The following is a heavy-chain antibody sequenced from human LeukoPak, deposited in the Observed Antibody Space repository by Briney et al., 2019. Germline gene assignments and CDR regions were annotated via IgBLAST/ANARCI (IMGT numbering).Heavy chain of an antibody. CDR1: GYIFKSYG. CDR2: INPNSGGT. CDR3: ARDNTELRYFDWLL. D-gene: IGHD3-9*01. V-gene: IGHV1-2*02. Sequence: GASVKVSCKASGYIFKSYGINWARQAPGQGLEWMGWINPNSGGTNYAQKFQGRATMTRDTSISTAYMELSRLRSDDTAVYYCARDNTELRYFDWLLWGQGTLVTVSS. J-gene: IGHJ4*02.